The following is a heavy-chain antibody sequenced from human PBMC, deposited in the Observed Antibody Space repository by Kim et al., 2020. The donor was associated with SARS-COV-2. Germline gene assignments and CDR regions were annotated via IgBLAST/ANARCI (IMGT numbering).Heavy chain of an antibody. J-gene: IGHJ4*02. D-gene: IGHD6-19*01. V-gene: IGHV4-34*01. Sequence: SETLSLTWAVYGGSFSGYYWSWIRQPPGKGLEWIGEINHSGSTNYNPSLKSRVTISVDTSKNQFSLKLSSVTAADTAVYYCARGLGYSSGRYYFDYWGQG. CDR3: ARGLGYSSGRYYFDY. CDR2: INHSGST. CDR1: GGSFSGYY.